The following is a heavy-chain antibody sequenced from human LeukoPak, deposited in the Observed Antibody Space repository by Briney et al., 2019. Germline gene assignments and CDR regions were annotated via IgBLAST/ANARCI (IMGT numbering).Heavy chain of an antibody. CDR2: IWYDGSNK. CDR3: AKGLAGTGRGDY. Sequence: GRSLRLSCAASGFTFSSYGMPWVRQAPGKGLEWVAVIWYDGSNKYYADSVKGRFTISRDNSKNTLYLQMNSLRAEDTAVYYCAKGLAGTGRGDYWGQGTLVTVSS. J-gene: IGHJ4*02. D-gene: IGHD6-19*01. CDR1: GFTFSSYG. V-gene: IGHV3-33*06.